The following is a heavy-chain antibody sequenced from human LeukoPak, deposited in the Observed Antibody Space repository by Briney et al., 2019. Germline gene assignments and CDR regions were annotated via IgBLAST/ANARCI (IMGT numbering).Heavy chain of an antibody. V-gene: IGHV3-20*04. CDR1: GFTFDGYG. Sequence: GGSLRLSCAASGFTFDGYGMSWVRQAPGKGLEWVSGINWNGGKVGYADSVKGRFTISRDNAKNSMFLKMNSLKAENTAFYYCARSAEGPSYYFDYWGGGILVTVSS. CDR3: ARSAEGPSYYFDY. J-gene: IGHJ4*02. CDR2: INWNGGKV.